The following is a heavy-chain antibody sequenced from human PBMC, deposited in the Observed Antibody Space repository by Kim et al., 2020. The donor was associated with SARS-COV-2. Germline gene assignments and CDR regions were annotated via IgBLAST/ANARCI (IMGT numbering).Heavy chain of an antibody. V-gene: IGHV4-59*08. CDR1: GGPISGHD. J-gene: IGHJ4*02. D-gene: IGHD3-10*01. CDR2: ISSSGLT. CDR3: ARHLISSGSFYTFDY. Sequence: SETLSLTCTVSGGPISGHDWSWLRQSPGKGLEWLAHISSSGLTDYNPTLTSLIVTSLDLYSNQFSLRLESVTATDTAIYFCARHLISSGSFYTFDYWGQGALVTVSS.